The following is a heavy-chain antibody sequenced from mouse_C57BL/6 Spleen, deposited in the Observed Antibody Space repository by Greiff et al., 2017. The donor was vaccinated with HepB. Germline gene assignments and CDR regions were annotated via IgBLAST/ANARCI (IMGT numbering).Heavy chain of an antibody. CDR1: GFTFGGFA. Sequence: EVQVVESGEGLVKPGGSRNPSCAASGFTFGGFAWFWVGRLPEKRRTWVPYISSGGDYIYYADTVKGRFTISRDNARNTLYLQMSSLKSEDTAMYYCTRETAYYGSSYGFDYWGQGTTLTVSS. CDR2: ISSGGDYI. V-gene: IGHV5-9-1*02. CDR3: TRETAYYGSSYGFDY. D-gene: IGHD1-1*01. J-gene: IGHJ2*01.